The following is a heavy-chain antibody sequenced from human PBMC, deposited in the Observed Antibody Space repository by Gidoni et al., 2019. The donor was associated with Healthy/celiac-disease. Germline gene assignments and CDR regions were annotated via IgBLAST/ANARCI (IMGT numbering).Heavy chain of an antibody. J-gene: IGHJ5*02. CDR2: LEWDDDK. CDR1: GFSLSTSGMC. CDR3: ARSRIAGSSWYGFDP. Sequence: QVTLRESGPALVKPTQTLTLTCTFSGFSLSTSGMCVSWIRQPPGKALEWLARLEWDDDKYYSTSLKTRLTISKDTSKNQVVLTMTNMDPVDTATYYCARSRIAGSSWYGFDPWGQGTLVTVSS. V-gene: IGHV2-70*15. D-gene: IGHD6-13*01.